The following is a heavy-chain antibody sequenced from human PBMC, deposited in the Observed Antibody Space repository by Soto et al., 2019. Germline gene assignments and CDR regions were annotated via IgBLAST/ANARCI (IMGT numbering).Heavy chain of an antibody. CDR2: ISYDGSNK. Sequence: GGSLRLSCAASGFTFSSYAMHWVRQAPGKGLEWVAVISYDGSNKYYADSVKGRFTISRNNSKNTLYLQMNSLRAEDTAVYYCARVSRSSLQEFDYWGQGTLVTVSS. V-gene: IGHV3-30-3*01. J-gene: IGHJ4*02. D-gene: IGHD2-2*01. CDR1: GFTFSSYA. CDR3: ARVSRSSLQEFDY.